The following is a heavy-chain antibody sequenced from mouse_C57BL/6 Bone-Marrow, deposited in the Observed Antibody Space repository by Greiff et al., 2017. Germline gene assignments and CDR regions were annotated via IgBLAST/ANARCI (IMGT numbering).Heavy chain of an antibody. CDR2: IYPGSGST. J-gene: IGHJ3*01. CDR1: GYTFTSYW. Sequence: QVQLQQPGAELVKPGASVKMSCKASGYTFTSYWITWVKQRPGQGLEWIGDIYPGSGSTNYNEKFKSKATLTVATSSSTAYMQLSSLTSEASAVYYCAREPPWFAYWGQGTLVTVSA. CDR3: AREPPWFAY. V-gene: IGHV1-55*01. D-gene: IGHD6-1*01.